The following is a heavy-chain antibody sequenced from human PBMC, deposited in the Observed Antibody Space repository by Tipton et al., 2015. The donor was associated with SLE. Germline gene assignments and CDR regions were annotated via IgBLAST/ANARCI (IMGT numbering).Heavy chain of an antibody. J-gene: IGHJ4*02. D-gene: IGHD3-10*01. CDR2: ISYDGSNK. Sequence: SLRLSCAASGFTFSSYVMHWVRQAPGKGLEWVAMISYDGSNKDYADSVKGRLTISRDNSKNTLYLQMSSLRAEDTAVFYCARERDSYHGSGSLDHWGQGTLVTVSS. CDR3: ARERDSYHGSGSLDH. CDR1: GFTFSSYV. V-gene: IGHV3-30-3*01.